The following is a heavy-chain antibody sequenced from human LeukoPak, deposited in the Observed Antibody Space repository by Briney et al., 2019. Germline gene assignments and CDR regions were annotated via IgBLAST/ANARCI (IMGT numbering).Heavy chain of an antibody. D-gene: IGHD3-22*01. Sequence: PSETLSLTCAVSGGSIRSYFWSWMRQPPGKGLEWIGYISYTGNTNSNPSLNSRVTISVDTSKNQFSLKLTSVTAADTAVYYCASTGSGYYPEYFQHWGQGTLVTVSS. V-gene: IGHV4-59*01. J-gene: IGHJ1*01. CDR1: GGSIRSYF. CDR2: ISYTGNT. CDR3: ASTGSGYYPEYFQH.